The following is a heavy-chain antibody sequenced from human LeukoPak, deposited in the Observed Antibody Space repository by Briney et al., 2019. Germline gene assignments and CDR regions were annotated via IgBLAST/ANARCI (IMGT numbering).Heavy chain of an antibody. Sequence: GGSLRLSCAASGFTFSTYWMSWVRQAPGKGLEWVANVKQDGSEKFYVGSVKGRFTISRDNAKNSLFLQMNSLRAEDTAVYYCARASTGYSGYDWGQGTLVTVSS. V-gene: IGHV3-7*01. CDR3: ARASTGYSGYD. D-gene: IGHD5-12*01. J-gene: IGHJ4*02. CDR1: GFTFSTYW. CDR2: VKQDGSEK.